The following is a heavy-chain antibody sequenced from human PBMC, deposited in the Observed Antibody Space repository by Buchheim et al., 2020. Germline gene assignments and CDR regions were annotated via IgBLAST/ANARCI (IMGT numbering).Heavy chain of an antibody. Sequence: QVQLVESGGGVVQPGGSLRLSCAASQFTFSSYRLHWVRQAPGKGLEWVAGIWYDGRDTYYLDSVKGRFTISRDNSKNTLYLQLNSLRVEDTAVYYCAKEGDSSTNCDVFDLWGQGTL. D-gene: IGHD2-2*01. J-gene: IGHJ4*02. V-gene: IGHV3-33*06. CDR3: AKEGDSSTNCDVFDL. CDR1: QFTFSSYR. CDR2: IWYDGRDT.